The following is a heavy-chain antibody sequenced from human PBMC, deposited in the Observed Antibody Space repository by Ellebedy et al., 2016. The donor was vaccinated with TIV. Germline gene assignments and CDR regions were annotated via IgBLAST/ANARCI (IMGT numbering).Heavy chain of an antibody. J-gene: IGHJ6*02. CDR2: ISSSGSTI. Sequence: GGSLRLXXAASGFTFSDYYMSWIRQAPGKGLEWVSYISSSGSTIYYADSVKGRFTISRDNAKNSLYLQMNSLRAEDTAVYYCARDSSGWYDYYYGMDVWGQGTTVTVSS. CDR1: GFTFSDYY. V-gene: IGHV3-11*01. CDR3: ARDSSGWYDYYYGMDV. D-gene: IGHD6-19*01.